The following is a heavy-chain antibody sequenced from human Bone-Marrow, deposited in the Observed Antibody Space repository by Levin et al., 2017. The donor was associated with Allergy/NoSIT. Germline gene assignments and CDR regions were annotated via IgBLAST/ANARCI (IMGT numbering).Heavy chain of an antibody. V-gene: IGHV2-70*11. D-gene: IGHD1-26*01. CDR2: IDWDDDK. CDR1: GFSLSTSGMC. J-gene: IGHJ4*02. Sequence: QTLSLTCTFSGFSLSTSGMCVSWIRQPPGKALEWLVRIDWDDDKYYSTSLKTRLTISKDTSKNQVVLTMTNMDPVDTATYYCARMIFGGATTVMDYWGQGTLVTVSS. CDR3: ARMIFGGATTVMDY.